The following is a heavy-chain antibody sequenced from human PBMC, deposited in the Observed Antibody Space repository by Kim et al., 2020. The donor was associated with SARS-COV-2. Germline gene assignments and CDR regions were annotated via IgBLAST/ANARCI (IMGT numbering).Heavy chain of an antibody. CDR3: ARECSGDDGGSRCYFDY. Sequence: SETLSLTCAVSGCSISSDNWWSWVRQSPGKGLEWIGEIYHNGNTNYNPSLKSRVTLSVDKSKNQLSLKMISVTAADTAVYYCARECSGDDGGSRCYFDYWGQPTSVTVPS. D-gene: IGHD2-15*01. V-gene: IGHV4-4*02. CDR1: GCSISSDNW. J-gene: IGHJ4*02. CDR2: IYHNGNT.